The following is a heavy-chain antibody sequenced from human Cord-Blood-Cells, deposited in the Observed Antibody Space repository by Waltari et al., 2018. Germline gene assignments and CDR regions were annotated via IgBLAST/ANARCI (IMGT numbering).Heavy chain of an antibody. CDR1: GFTFSSYA. D-gene: IGHD3-10*01. CDR2: MSGSGGRT. Sequence: EVQLLEAGGGLVQPGGSLRLSCAASGFTFSSYAMSWVRQAPGKGLGWVSAMSGSGGRTCYADSVKGRFTISRDNSKNTLYLQMNSLRAEDTAVYYCAKSPVYGSGRSYWGQGTLVTVSS. V-gene: IGHV3-23*01. CDR3: AKSPVYGSGRSY. J-gene: IGHJ4*02.